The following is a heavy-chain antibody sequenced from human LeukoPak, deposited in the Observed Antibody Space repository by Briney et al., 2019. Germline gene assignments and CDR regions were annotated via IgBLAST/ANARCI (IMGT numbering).Heavy chain of an antibody. D-gene: IGHD6-6*01. CDR2: IIPIFGKA. V-gene: IGHV1-69*05. CDR1: GGTFSSYV. J-gene: IGHJ4*02. CDR3: ASGLAARHFDY. Sequence: SVKVSCKASGGTFSSYVMSWVRQAPGQGLEWMGGIIPIFGKASYAQKFKGRVTITTDESTNTAYMELSSLRSEDTAVYYCASGLAARHFDYWGQGTLVTVSS.